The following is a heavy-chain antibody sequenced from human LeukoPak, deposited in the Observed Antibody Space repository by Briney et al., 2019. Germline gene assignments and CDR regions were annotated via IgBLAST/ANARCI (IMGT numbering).Heavy chain of an antibody. CDR3: ARQYCSGGSCYLDYYYYYMDV. V-gene: IGHV4-39*01. Sequence: SETLSLTCSVSGDSVSRSDSYWDWIRQPPGKGLEWIGTIYYSGRTYYSPSLKSRVTMSVDPSNNQFSLNLRSVTAADTAVYYCARQYCSGGSCYLDYYYYYMDVWGKGTTVTVSS. CDR2: IYYSGRT. J-gene: IGHJ6*03. CDR1: GDSVSRSDSY. D-gene: IGHD2-15*01.